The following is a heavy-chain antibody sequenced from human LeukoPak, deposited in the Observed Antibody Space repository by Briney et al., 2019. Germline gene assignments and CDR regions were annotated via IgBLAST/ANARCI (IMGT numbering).Heavy chain of an antibody. V-gene: IGHV3-9*01. CDR3: TTRRITMIVDVDY. D-gene: IGHD3-22*01. J-gene: IGHJ4*02. CDR1: GFTFDEYA. Sequence: GGSLRLSCAASGFTFDEYAMHWVRQAAGRGLEWVSGISWNSDTIDYADSVKGRFTISRDNAKNTLYLQMNSLKTEDTAVYYCTTRRITMIVDVDYWGQGTLVTVSS. CDR2: ISWNSDTI.